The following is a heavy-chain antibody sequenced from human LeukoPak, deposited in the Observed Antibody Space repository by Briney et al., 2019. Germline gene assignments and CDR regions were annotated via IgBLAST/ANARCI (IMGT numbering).Heavy chain of an antibody. Sequence: PGGSLRLSCEASGFIISGHSMNWVRQAPGKGLEWVSAISGSGGSTYYADSVKGRFTISRDNSKNTLYLQMNSLRAEDTAVYYCAKDLDSSGYYETIDYWGQGTLVTVSS. J-gene: IGHJ4*02. CDR3: AKDLDSSGYYETIDY. CDR2: ISGSGGST. D-gene: IGHD3-22*01. V-gene: IGHV3-23*01. CDR1: GFIISGHS.